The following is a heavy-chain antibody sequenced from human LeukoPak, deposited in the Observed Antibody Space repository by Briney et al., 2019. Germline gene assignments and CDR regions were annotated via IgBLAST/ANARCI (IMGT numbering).Heavy chain of an antibody. V-gene: IGHV4-61*05. Sequence: SETLSLTCTVSGVSISSSNSYWGWIRQPPGKGLEWIGYIYYSGSTNYNPSLKSRVTISVDTSKNQFSLKLRSVTAADTAVYYCARDREQQLVRFYNAFDIWGQGTMVTVSS. J-gene: IGHJ3*02. CDR3: ARDREQQLVRFYNAFDI. D-gene: IGHD6-13*01. CDR2: IYYSGST. CDR1: GVSISSSNSY.